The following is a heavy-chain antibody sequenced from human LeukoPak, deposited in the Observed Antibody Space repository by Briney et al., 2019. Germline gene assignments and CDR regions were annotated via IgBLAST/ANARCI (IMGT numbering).Heavy chain of an antibody. D-gene: IGHD2-2*01. J-gene: IGHJ4*02. Sequence: GGSLRLSCTASGFTFADYAMTWVRQAPGKGLEWVGFIRSKIYCGTIEYAASVKGRFTISRDDSKSIAYLQMSSLKTEDTAVYYCARDAGFAMASFDYWGQGTLVTVSS. V-gene: IGHV3-49*04. CDR2: IRSKIYCGTI. CDR1: GFTFADYA. CDR3: ARDAGFAMASFDY.